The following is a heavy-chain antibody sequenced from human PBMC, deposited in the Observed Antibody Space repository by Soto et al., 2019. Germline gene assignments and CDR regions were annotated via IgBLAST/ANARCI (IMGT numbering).Heavy chain of an antibody. J-gene: IGHJ5*02. CDR2: IIPIFGTA. CDR3: ARGVGRGYCSGGSCWSPWFDP. Sequence: ASVKVSCKASGGTFSSYAMSWVRQAPGQGLEWMGGIIPIFGTANYAQKFQGRVTITADESTSTAYMELSSLRSEDTAVYYCARGVGRGYCSGGSCWSPWFDPWGQGTL. CDR1: GGTFSSYA. D-gene: IGHD2-15*01. V-gene: IGHV1-69*13.